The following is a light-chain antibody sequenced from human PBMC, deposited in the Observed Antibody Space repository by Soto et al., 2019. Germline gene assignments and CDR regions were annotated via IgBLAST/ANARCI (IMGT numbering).Light chain of an antibody. CDR2: DVS. J-gene: IGLJ1*01. V-gene: IGLV2-14*03. CDR3: SSYIASSTAHYV. CDR1: SSDVGGYNY. Sequence: QSVLTQPASLSGSPGQSITISCTGTSSDVGGYNYVSWYQQHPGKGPKLMMYDVSNRPSGVSNRFSGSKSGNTASLTISGLQAEDEADYYCSSYIASSTAHYVFGTGTKVTVL.